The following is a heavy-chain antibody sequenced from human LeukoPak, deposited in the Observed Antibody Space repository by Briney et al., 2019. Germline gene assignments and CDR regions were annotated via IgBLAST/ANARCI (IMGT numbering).Heavy chain of an antibody. CDR2: ISESSSYT. CDR3: ARDGAATARASGMDV. J-gene: IGHJ6*04. D-gene: IGHD6-6*01. V-gene: IGHV3-21*01. Sequence: GGSLRLSCAASGFTFSSDSMNWVRQAPGKGLEWVSYISESSSYTYYAKSVKGRFTISRDNAKNSLYLQMNSLRGEDTAVYYCARDGAATARASGMDVWGKGTTVTVSS. CDR1: GFTFSSDS.